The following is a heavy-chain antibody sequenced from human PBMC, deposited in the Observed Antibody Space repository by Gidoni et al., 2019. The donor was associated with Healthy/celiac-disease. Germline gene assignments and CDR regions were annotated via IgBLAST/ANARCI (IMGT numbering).Heavy chain of an antibody. CDR1: GYSFTTYW. CDR3: ARTGYSSSWLYYYYYYGMDV. CDR2: IYPSDSYT. Sequence: EVQLVQSGAEVKKPGESLRISCRGSGYSFTTYWISWGRQMPGKGLEWMGRIYPSDSYTNYSPSFQGHVTISADKSISTAYLQWSSLKASDTAMYYCARTGYSSSWLYYYYYYGMDVWGQGTTVTVSS. D-gene: IGHD6-13*01. V-gene: IGHV5-10-1*03. J-gene: IGHJ6*02.